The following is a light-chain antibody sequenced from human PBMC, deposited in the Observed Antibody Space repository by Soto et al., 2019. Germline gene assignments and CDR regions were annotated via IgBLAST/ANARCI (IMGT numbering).Light chain of an antibody. CDR3: QQLNSYLIT. CDR1: QDIGIY. Sequence: IQLTQSPSSLSASVGDRVTITCRASQDIGIYLAWYQQKPGKAPKLLIYAASTLHTGVPSRFSGSGSGTEFTLTISSLQPEDFATYYCQQLNSYLITFGQGTRLEIK. V-gene: IGKV1-9*01. CDR2: AAS. J-gene: IGKJ5*01.